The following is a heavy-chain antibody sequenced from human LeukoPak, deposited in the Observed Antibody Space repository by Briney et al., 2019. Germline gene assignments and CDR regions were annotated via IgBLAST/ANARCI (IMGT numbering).Heavy chain of an antibody. Sequence: PGGSLRLSCAASGFTFSSYAMHWVRQAPGKGLEWVTIISYDGSSKYADSVKGRFTISRDNSKNTLYLQMNSLKTEDTAVYYCTRGGGEATSGQLFDYWGQGALVTVSS. CDR1: GFTFSSYA. CDR3: TRGGGEATSGQLFDY. V-gene: IGHV3-30*04. J-gene: IGHJ4*02. CDR2: ISYDGSS. D-gene: IGHD6-19*01.